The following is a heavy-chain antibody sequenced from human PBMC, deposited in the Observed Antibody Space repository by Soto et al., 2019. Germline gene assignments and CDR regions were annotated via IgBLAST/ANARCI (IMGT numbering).Heavy chain of an antibody. Sequence: LRLSCAASGFTFSSYAMSWVRQAPGKGLEWVSAISGSGGSTYYADSVKGRFTISRDNSKNTPYLQMNSLRAEDTAVYYCATSIAAAGTGWFDPWGQGTLVTVSS. J-gene: IGHJ5*02. CDR3: ATSIAAAGTGWFDP. V-gene: IGHV3-23*01. CDR1: GFTFSSYA. CDR2: ISGSGGST. D-gene: IGHD6-13*01.